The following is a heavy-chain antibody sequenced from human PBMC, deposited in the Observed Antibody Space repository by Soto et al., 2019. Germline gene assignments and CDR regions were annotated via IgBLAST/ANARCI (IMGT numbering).Heavy chain of an antibody. J-gene: IGHJ4*02. Sequence: GGSLRLSCAASGFTFSSYEMNWVRQAPGKGLEWVSYISSSGSTIYYADSVKGRFTISRDNAKNSLYLQMNSLRDEDTAVYYCAAWFAYYYDSSAPVDFDYWGQGTLVTVSS. CDR3: AAWFAYYYDSSAPVDFDY. CDR1: GFTFSSYE. V-gene: IGHV3-48*03. CDR2: ISSSGSTI. D-gene: IGHD3-22*01.